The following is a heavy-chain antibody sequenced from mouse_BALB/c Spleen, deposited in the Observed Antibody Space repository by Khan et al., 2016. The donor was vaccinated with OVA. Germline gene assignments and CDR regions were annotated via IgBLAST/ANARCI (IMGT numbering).Heavy chain of an antibody. Sequence: EVELVESGGGLVKPGGSLKLSCAASGFTFSNYDMYWVRQTPEKRLEWVANISGTGSCTYYPDRVKGRFTISRDNSRNTPYLQMSSLRSEDTALYYCARSAENVNGYFDYWGQGTSVTVSS. CDR1: GFTFSNYD. CDR3: ARSAENVNGYFDY. V-gene: IGHV5-9*02. J-gene: IGHJ2*02. CDR2: ISGTGSCT.